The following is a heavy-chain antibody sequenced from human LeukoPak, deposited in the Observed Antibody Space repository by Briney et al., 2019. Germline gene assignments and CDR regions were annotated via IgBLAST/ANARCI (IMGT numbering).Heavy chain of an antibody. J-gene: IGHJ6*02. D-gene: IGHD3-10*01. Sequence: ASVKVSCKASGYIFTSYGISWVRQAPGQGLEWMGWISAYNGNTNYAQKLQGRVTMTTDTSTSTAYMELRSLRSDDTAVYYCARDNPLWFGELLSKQYYYYGMDVWGQGTTVTVSS. CDR2: ISAYNGNT. V-gene: IGHV1-18*01. CDR3: ARDNPLWFGELLSKQYYYYGMDV. CDR1: GYIFTSYG.